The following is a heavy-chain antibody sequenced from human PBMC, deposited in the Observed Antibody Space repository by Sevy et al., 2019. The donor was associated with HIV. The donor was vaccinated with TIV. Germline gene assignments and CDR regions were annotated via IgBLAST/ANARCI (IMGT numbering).Heavy chain of an antibody. D-gene: IGHD3-10*01. CDR1: GFTFSSYW. Sequence: GESLKISCAASGFTFSSYWMTWVRQAPGKGLEWVANMRQDGGERYYVDSVKGRFTISRDNAKNSLYLQMNSLRAEDTAEYYCARGIYGSGSRLGLGYWGQGTLVTVSS. J-gene: IGHJ4*02. CDR2: MRQDGGER. V-gene: IGHV3-7*01. CDR3: ARGIYGSGSRLGLGY.